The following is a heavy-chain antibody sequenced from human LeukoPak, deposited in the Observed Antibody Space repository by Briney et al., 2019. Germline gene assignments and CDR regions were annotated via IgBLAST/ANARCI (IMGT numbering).Heavy chain of an antibody. V-gene: IGHV4-34*01. Sequence: SETLSLTCAVYGGSFSGYYWSWIRQPPGKGLEWIGEINHSGSTNYNPSLKSRVTISVDTSKNQFSLKLSSVTAADTAVYYCARFTSPSSSWYYWGQGTLVTVSS. D-gene: IGHD6-13*01. J-gene: IGHJ4*02. CDR1: GGSFSGYY. CDR2: INHSGST. CDR3: ARFTSPSSSWYY.